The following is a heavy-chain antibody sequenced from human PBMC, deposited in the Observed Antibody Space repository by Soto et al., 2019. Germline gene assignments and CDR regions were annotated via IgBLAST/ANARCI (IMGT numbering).Heavy chain of an antibody. Sequence: QVQLVQSGAEVKKPGASVKISCKASGYTFTSYYMHWVRQAPGQGLEWKGVINAGGGTTTYAQKFQGRVTMTRDTTATTVYMELGGLRSEDTAVYYCARAQAWVIHDHWGPGTLVTVSS. CDR3: ARAQAWVIHDH. D-gene: IGHD5-18*01. CDR1: GYTFTSYY. CDR2: INAGGGTT. V-gene: IGHV1-46*03. J-gene: IGHJ4*02.